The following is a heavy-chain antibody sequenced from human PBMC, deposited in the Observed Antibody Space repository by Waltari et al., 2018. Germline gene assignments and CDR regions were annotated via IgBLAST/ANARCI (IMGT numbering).Heavy chain of an antibody. V-gene: IGHV3-48*01. CDR1: GFTFSSYS. J-gene: IGHJ6*02. CDR3: ARDEGYYYGSGSYFPSIYYYYYGMDV. Sequence: EVQLVESGGGLVQPGGSLRLSCAASGFTFSSYSMNWVRQAPGKGLEWVSYISSSSSTISYADSVKGRFTISRDNAKNSLYLQMNSLRAEDTAVYYCARDEGYYYGSGSYFPSIYYYYYGMDVWGQGTTVTVSS. D-gene: IGHD3-10*01. CDR2: ISSSSSTI.